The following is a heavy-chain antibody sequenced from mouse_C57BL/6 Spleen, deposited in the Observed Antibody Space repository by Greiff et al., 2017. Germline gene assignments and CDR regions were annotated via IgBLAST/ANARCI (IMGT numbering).Heavy chain of an antibody. CDR2: IYPSDSET. CDR3: ARLRIYYGYDGGY. Sequence: VQLQQPGAELVRPGSSVKLSCKASGYTFTSYWMDWVKQRPGQGLEWIGNIYPSDSETHYNQKFKDKATLTVDKSSSTAYMQLSSLTSEDSAVYYCARLRIYYGYDGGYWGQGTTLTVSS. D-gene: IGHD2-2*01. CDR1: GYTFTSYW. J-gene: IGHJ2*01. V-gene: IGHV1-61*01.